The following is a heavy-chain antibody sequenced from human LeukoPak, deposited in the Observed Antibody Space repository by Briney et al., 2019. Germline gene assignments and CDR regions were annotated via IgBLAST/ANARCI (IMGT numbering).Heavy chain of an antibody. D-gene: IGHD6-19*01. CDR3: ARDRHSSGWPHLIDY. J-gene: IGHJ4*02. CDR1: GGTFSSYA. V-gene: IGHV1-69*13. Sequence: SVKVSCKASGGTFSSYAISWVRQAPGQGLEWMGGIIPIFGTANYAQKFQGRVTITADESTSTAYMELSSLRSEDTAVYYCARDRHSSGWPHLIDYWGQGTLVTVSS. CDR2: IIPIFGTA.